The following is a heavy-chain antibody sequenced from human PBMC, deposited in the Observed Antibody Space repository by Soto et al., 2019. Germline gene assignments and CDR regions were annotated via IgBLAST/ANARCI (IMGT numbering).Heavy chain of an antibody. J-gene: IGHJ4*02. CDR1: GDTFTSYA. CDR2: MNPNSGNT. CDR3: ARPYSSGDYFDY. V-gene: IGHV1-8*02. D-gene: IGHD3-22*01. Sequence: QVQLVQSGAEVKKPGASVKVSCKASGDTFTSYAINWVRQAPGQGLEWMGWMNPNSGNTGYAQKFQGRVTKTRNTSISTAYMEMGSMRSEGTAVYYCARPYSSGDYFDYWGQGTLVTVSS.